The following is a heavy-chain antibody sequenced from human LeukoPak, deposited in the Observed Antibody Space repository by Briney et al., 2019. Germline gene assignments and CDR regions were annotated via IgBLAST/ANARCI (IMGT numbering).Heavy chain of an antibody. CDR1: GGSISSYY. V-gene: IGHV4-59*01. Sequence: SETLSLTCTVSGGSISSYYWSWIRQPPGKGLEWIGYIYYSGSTNYNPSLKSRVTISVDTSKNQYSLKLSSVTAADTAVYYCARGFPDIVVVPASPRVWFDPWGQGTLVTVSS. CDR3: ARGFPDIVVVPASPRVWFDP. CDR2: IYYSGST. J-gene: IGHJ5*02. D-gene: IGHD2-2*01.